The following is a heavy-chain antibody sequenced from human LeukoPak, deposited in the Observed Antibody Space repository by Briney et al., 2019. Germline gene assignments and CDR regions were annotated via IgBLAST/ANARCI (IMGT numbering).Heavy chain of an antibody. V-gene: IGHV3-20*04. Sequence: PVGSLRLSCAASGFTFDDYGMSWVRQAPGKGLEWVSGINWNGGSTGYADSVKGRFTISRDNAKNSLYLQMNSLRAEDTALYYCARAPLYNWNYGGFGDYWGQGTLVTVSS. CDR3: ARAPLYNWNYGGFGDY. J-gene: IGHJ4*02. D-gene: IGHD1-7*01. CDR1: GFTFDDYG. CDR2: INWNGGST.